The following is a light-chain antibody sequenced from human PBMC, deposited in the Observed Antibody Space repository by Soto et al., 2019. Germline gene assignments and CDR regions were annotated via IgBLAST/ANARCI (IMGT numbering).Light chain of an antibody. V-gene: IGLV6-57*04. CDR2: EDK. Sequence: NFMLTQTHSVSESPGKTVTLSSTRSSGSIAYNFVQLCHQRPGSAPPTVISEDKYRPSGVPDRFSGSLDSSSYSPSLTISGLKTEGEAENDVDFVMLAIMCVFETGTKVTVL. J-gene: IGLJ1*01. CDR3: DFVMLAIMCV. CDR1: SGSIAYNF.